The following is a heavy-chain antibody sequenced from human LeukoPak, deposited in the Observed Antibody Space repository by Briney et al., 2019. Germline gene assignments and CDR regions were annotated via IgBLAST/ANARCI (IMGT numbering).Heavy chain of an antibody. D-gene: IGHD3-22*01. CDR1: GFPFSSYT. CDR2: LSSSSHYI. V-gene: IGHV3-21*01. Sequence: GGALILSCAASGFPFSSYTMNWVRRAPGKGLEWVSSLSSSSHYIYTEDSVKGRFAISSDNDNNSLYLQMNSLRAEDTAMYYCARDRYYDSSGPSDYWGQGALVTVSS. CDR3: ARDRYYDSSGPSDY. J-gene: IGHJ4*02.